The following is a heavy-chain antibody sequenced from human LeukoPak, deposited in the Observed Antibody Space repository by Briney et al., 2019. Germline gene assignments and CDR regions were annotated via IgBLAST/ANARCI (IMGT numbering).Heavy chain of an antibody. Sequence: SETLSLTCTVSGGSISSYYWSWIRQPAGKGLEWIGRIYSGGSTNYNPSLKSRVTMSVASSNNQFSLKLSSVTAADTAVFYCARENTGSYREFDYWGQGTLVTVSS. CDR1: GGSISSYY. J-gene: IGHJ4*02. D-gene: IGHD1-26*01. V-gene: IGHV4-4*07. CDR3: ARENTGSYREFDY. CDR2: IYSGGST.